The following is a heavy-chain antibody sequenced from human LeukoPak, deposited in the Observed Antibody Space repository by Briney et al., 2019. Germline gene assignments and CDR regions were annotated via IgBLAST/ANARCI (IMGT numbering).Heavy chain of an antibody. V-gene: IGHV4-59*04. CDR3: ARRAYGIGFDY. D-gene: IGHD1-26*01. CDR1: GGSISSDY. J-gene: IGHJ4*02. Sequence: SETLSLTCTVSGGSISSDYWSWIRQPPGKGLEWIATIYYSGSTFYHPSLESRVTISADTSKNQFSLKLTSVTAADTAVYYCARRAYGIGFDYWGQGIMVTVSS. CDR2: IYYSGST.